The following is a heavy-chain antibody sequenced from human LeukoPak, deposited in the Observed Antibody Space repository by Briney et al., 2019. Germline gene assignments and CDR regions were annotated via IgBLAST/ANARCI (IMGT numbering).Heavy chain of an antibody. CDR2: IYHSGST. D-gene: IGHD2-8*01. J-gene: IGHJ6*03. Sequence: SETLSLTCTVSGGSISSGGYYWSWIRQPPGKGLEWIGYIYHSGSTYYNPSLKSRVTISVDRSKNQYSLKLSSVTAADTAVYYCARGMVFPDAPSYYCYMDVWGKGTTVTVSS. CDR1: GGSISSGGYY. V-gene: IGHV4-30-2*01. CDR3: ARGMVFPDAPSYYCYMDV.